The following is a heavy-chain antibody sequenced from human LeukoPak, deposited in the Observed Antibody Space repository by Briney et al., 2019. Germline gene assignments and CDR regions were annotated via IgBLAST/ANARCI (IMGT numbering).Heavy chain of an antibody. Sequence: SETLSLTCTVSGGSISSSSYYWGWIRQPPGKGLEWIGSIYYSGSTYYNPSLKSRVTISVDTSKNQFSLKLSSVTAADTAVYYCARADSYGYPWGQGTLVTVSS. CDR3: ARADSYGYP. D-gene: IGHD5-18*01. CDR2: IYYSGST. V-gene: IGHV4-39*07. J-gene: IGHJ5*02. CDR1: GGSISSSSYY.